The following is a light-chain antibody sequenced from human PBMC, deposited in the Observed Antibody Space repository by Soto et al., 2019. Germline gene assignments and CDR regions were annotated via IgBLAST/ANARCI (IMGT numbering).Light chain of an antibody. J-gene: IGLJ2*01. V-gene: IGLV2-8*01. CDR3: SSYAASDSFVV. CDR1: SSDVGGYNY. CDR2: EVY. Sequence: QSALTQPPSASGSPGQSVTISCTGTSSDVGGYNYVSWYQHHPAKAPKLIIYEVYKRPSGVPDRFSGSKSGNTASLTVSGLQAEDEAEYYCSSYAASDSFVVFGGGTKLTVL.